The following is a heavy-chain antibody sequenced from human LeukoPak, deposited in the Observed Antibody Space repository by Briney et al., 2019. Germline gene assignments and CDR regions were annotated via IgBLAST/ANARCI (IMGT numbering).Heavy chain of an antibody. D-gene: IGHD3-10*01. J-gene: IGHJ4*02. V-gene: IGHV1-18*01. CDR1: GYTFTSYG. CDR2: ISAYNGNT. Sequence: ASVKVSCKASGYTFTSYGISWVRQAPGQGLEWMGWISAYNGNTNCAQKLQGRVTMTRDTSTSTVYMELSSLRFEDTAVYHCARDSYGSGSYYRSKTYYFDYWGQGTLVTVSS. CDR3: ARDSYGSGSYYRSKTYYFDY.